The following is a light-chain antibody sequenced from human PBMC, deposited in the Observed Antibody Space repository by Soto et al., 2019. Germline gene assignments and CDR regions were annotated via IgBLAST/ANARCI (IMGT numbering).Light chain of an antibody. J-gene: IGKJ4*01. CDR2: GTS. V-gene: IGKV3-20*01. CDR1: QSVSSSY. CDR3: EQDGSSLT. Sequence: EIVLTQSPGTLSLSPGQRDTLSCRASQSVSSSYLARYQQKPGQAPRLLIYGTSSRATGIPDKFSGSESGTDFTRATSRLEPEDFAVYYCEQDGSSLTFGGRTKVEIK.